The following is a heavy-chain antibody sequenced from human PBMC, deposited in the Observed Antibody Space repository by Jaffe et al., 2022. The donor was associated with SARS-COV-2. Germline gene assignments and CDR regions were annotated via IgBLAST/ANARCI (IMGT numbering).Heavy chain of an antibody. CDR1: GVSISSISFY. Sequence: QVQLQESGPGLVEPSQTLSLTCTVSGVSISSISFYWSWVRQPAGKGLEWIGRMYSSGNTNYNPSLKSRVTISVDTSKNQFSLKLTSVTAADTAVYYCARDKDILTGLPRRRYYNGLDVWGQGTTVTVSS. CDR3: ARDKDILTGLPRRRYYNGLDV. V-gene: IGHV4-61*02. D-gene: IGHD3-9*01. CDR2: MYSSGNT. J-gene: IGHJ6*02.